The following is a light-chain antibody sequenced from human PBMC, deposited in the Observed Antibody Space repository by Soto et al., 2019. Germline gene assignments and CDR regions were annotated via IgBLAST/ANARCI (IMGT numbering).Light chain of an antibody. CDR3: SSYATSSILYV. Sequence: QCVLTQPASVSGSPGQSITISCTGTSSDGGRHNYVSWYQQHQGKAPKLIVYEVTNRASGVSRRFSASKSGNTASLTISGLQAEDEADYYCSSYATSSILYVFGSGTKVTVL. V-gene: IGLV2-14*01. J-gene: IGLJ1*01. CDR2: EVT. CDR1: SSDGGRHNY.